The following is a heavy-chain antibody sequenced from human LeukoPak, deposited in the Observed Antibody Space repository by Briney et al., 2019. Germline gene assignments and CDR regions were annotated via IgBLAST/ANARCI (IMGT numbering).Heavy chain of an antibody. D-gene: IGHD1-26*01. CDR2: ITLSGGST. J-gene: IGHJ6*01. Sequence: GGSLRLSCAASGFTFSYYDMSWVRQAPGKGLEWVASITLSGGSTFYADSVKGRFTISRDNSKNTLYLEMNSLRAEDTAIYYCAKMKGHPLPKYYMDVWGQGTTVTVSS. CDR1: GFTFSYYD. V-gene: IGHV3-23*01. CDR3: AKMKGHPLPKYYMDV.